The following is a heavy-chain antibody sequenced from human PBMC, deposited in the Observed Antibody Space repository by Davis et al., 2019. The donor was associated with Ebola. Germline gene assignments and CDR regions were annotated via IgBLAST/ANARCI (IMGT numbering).Heavy chain of an antibody. J-gene: IGHJ5*02. CDR2: IHHSGST. Sequence: MPSETLSLTCVVSGGSVSSGDWWNWVRQSPGKGLEWIGEIHHSGSTNYNSSFKSRVTISLDKSRNHFSLRLTSVTAADTALYYCARAPGAHNWFDPWGQGTLVTVSS. CDR1: GGSVSSGDW. D-gene: IGHD3-10*01. V-gene: IGHV4-4*02. CDR3: ARAPGAHNWFDP.